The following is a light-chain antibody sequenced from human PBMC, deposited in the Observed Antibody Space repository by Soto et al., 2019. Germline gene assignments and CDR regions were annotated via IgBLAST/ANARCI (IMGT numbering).Light chain of an antibody. J-gene: IGLJ1*01. CDR2: GNS. CDR1: SSNIGAGYD. Sequence: QSVLTQPPSVSGAPGQRVTISCTGSSSNIGAGYDVHWYQQLPGTAPKLLIYGNSNRPSGVTDRFSGSKSGTSASLAITGLQAEDEADYYCQSYDSSLSGYYVFGNGTKVTVL. V-gene: IGLV1-40*01. CDR3: QSYDSSLSGYYV.